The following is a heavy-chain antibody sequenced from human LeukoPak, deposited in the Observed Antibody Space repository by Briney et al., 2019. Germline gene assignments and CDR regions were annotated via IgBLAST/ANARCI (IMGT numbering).Heavy chain of an antibody. CDR1: GFTFKNYA. Sequence: GGSLRLSCAASGFTFKNYAMTWVRQAPGKGLEWVSRTSGSGDIRLYADSVKGRFTISRDNFKNMVSLQMNGLRAEDTAVYYCAKDVQRGFDYSNSLEHWGQGSLVTVSS. CDR2: TSGSGDIR. D-gene: IGHD4-11*01. CDR3: AKDVQRGFDYSNSLEH. J-gene: IGHJ4*02. V-gene: IGHV3-23*01.